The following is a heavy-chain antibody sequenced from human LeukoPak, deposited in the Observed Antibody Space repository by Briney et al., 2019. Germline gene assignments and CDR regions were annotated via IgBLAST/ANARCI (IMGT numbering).Heavy chain of an antibody. J-gene: IGHJ4*02. V-gene: IGHV3-11*01. CDR3: ARDEGGYYGSGSLDY. CDR2: ISSSGSTI. Sequence: GGSLRLSCAASGFTCEDYGMSWVRQGPGKGLEWVSYISSSGSTIYYADSVKGRFTISRDNAKNSLYLQMNSLRAEDTAVYYCARDEGGYYGSGSLDYWGQGTLVTVSS. CDR1: GFTCEDYG. D-gene: IGHD3-10*01.